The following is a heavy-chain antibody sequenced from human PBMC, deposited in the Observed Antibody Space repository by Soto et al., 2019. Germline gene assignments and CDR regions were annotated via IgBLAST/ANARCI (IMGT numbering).Heavy chain of an antibody. Sequence: PSETLSLTCAVYGGSFSGYYWSWIRQPPGKGLEWIGEINHSGSTNYNPSLKSRVTISVDTSKNQFSLKLSSVTAADTAVYYCARGRWFGELSLYYWGQGTLVTVSS. CDR3: ARGRWFGELSLYY. J-gene: IGHJ4*02. D-gene: IGHD3-10*01. CDR1: GGSFSGYY. CDR2: INHSGST. V-gene: IGHV4-34*01.